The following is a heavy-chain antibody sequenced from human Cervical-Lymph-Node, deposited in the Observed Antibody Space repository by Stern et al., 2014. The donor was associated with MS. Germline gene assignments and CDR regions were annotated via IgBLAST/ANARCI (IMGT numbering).Heavy chain of an antibody. CDR3: ARGATQAFDP. J-gene: IGHJ5*02. CDR1: GGSISSYY. Sequence: VQLVESGPGLVKPSETLSLTCTVSGGSISSYYWSWIRQPPGKGLEWIGYIYYSGSTNYNPSLKSRVTISVDTSKNQFSLKPSSVTAADTAVYYCARGATQAFDPWGQGTLVTVSS. CDR2: IYYSGST. V-gene: IGHV4-59*01.